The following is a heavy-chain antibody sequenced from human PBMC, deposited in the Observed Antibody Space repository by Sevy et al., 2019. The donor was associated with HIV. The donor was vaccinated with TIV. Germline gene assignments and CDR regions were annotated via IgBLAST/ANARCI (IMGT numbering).Heavy chain of an antibody. J-gene: IGHJ4*02. CDR3: AKESTWTRSFDY. D-gene: IGHD5-12*01. CDR2: ISYDGSNK. V-gene: IGHV3-30*18. CDR1: GFTFSSYG. Sequence: GGSLRLSCAASGFTFSSYGMHWVRQAPGKGLEWVAVISYDGSNKYYADSVKGRFTISRDTSKNTLYLQMNSLRAEDTAVYYCAKESTWTRSFDYWGQGTLVTVSS.